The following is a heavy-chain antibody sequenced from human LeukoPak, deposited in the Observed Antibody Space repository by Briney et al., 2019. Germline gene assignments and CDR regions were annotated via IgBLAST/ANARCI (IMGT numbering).Heavy chain of an antibody. V-gene: IGHV3-48*04. CDR3: ASLYYDPDAFDI. CDR1: GFTFSTYS. CDR2: ISGSSSSI. Sequence: GGSLRLSCAASGFTFSTYSMNWLRLAPGKGLEWVSYISGSSSSIFYADSVKGRFTISRDNAKNSLYLQMNSLRAEDTAVYYCASLYYDPDAFDIWSQGTLVTVSS. D-gene: IGHD3-22*01. J-gene: IGHJ3*02.